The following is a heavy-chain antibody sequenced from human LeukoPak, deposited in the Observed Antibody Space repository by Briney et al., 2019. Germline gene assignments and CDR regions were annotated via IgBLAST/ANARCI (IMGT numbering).Heavy chain of an antibody. D-gene: IGHD3-16*02. J-gene: IGHJ4*02. CDR2: ISAYNGNT. Sequence: ASVKVSCKASGYTFTSHGISWVRQAPGQGLEWMGWISAYNGNTNYAQKLQGRVTMTTDTSTSTAYMELRSLRSDDTAVYYCARVMITFGGVIVLPFDYWGQGTLVTVSS. CDR1: GYTFTSHG. V-gene: IGHV1-18*01. CDR3: ARVMITFGGVIVLPFDY.